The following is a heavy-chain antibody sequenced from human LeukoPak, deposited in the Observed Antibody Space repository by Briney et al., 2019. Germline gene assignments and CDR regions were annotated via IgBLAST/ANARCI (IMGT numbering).Heavy chain of an antibody. CDR1: GGSISSSSYY. D-gene: IGHD2-2*01. CDR2: IYYSGST. CDR3: ASAYCSSTSCPIDY. J-gene: IGHJ4*02. V-gene: IGHV4-61*05. Sequence: PSETLSLTCTVSGGSISSSSYYWGWIRQPPGKGLEWIGYIYYSGSTNYNPSLKSRVTISVDTSKNQFSLKLSSVTAADTAVYYCASAYCSSTSCPIDYWGQGTLVTVSS.